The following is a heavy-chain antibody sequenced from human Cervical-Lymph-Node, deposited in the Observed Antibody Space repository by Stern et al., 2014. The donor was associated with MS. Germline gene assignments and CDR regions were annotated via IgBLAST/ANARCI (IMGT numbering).Heavy chain of an antibody. Sequence: QVQLQESGPGLVKPSGTLSLTCAVSGDSISSSNWWTWVRQPPGKGLEWIGEIYRSGYTNYNPSLKSRGTLSINQPKTLFPLILSSVTAADTAVYYCARVPDYGDYGMDYWGQGTLVVVSS. J-gene: IGHJ4*02. CDR2: IYRSGYT. D-gene: IGHD4-17*01. V-gene: IGHV4-4*02. CDR3: ARVPDYGDYGMDY. CDR1: GDSISSSNW.